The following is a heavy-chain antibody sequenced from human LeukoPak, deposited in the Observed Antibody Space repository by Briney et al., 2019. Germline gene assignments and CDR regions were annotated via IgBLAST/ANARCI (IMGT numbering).Heavy chain of an antibody. CDR2: ISGSGGST. CDR1: GFTFSSYA. J-gene: IGHJ4*02. Sequence: PGGSLRLSCAASGFTFSSYAMSWVRQAPGKGLEWVPAISGSGGSTYYADSVKGRFTISRDNSKNTLYLQMNSLRAEDTAVYYCAKDFPPIAAAGHYFDYWGQGTLVTVSS. V-gene: IGHV3-23*01. CDR3: AKDFPPIAAAGHYFDY. D-gene: IGHD6-13*01.